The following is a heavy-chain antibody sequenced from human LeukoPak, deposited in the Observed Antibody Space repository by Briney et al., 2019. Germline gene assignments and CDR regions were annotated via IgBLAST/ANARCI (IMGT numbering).Heavy chain of an antibody. Sequence: GGSLRLSCAASGFTFSSYWVHWVRQAPGKGLVWVSRVNSDGSVTNYADSVKGRFTISRDNAKSTLYLQMNSLRAEDMALYYCVRTLAYYYDSGGFDYWGQGTLVTVSS. J-gene: IGHJ4*02. D-gene: IGHD3-22*01. V-gene: IGHV3-74*01. CDR1: GFTFSSYW. CDR3: VRTLAYYYDSGGFDY. CDR2: VNSDGSVT.